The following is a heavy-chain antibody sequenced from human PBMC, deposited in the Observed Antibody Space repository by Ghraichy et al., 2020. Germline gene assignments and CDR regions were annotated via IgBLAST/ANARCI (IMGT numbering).Heavy chain of an antibody. CDR3: ARGHRAYTYGYGLSDY. J-gene: IGHJ4*02. CDR2: ISSSGGTI. D-gene: IGHD5-18*01. Sequence: LTCAASGFTFSDYYMSWIRQAPGKGLEWVSYISSSGGTIYYADSVKGRFTISRDNAKNSLYLQMNSLRAEDTAVYYCARGHRAYTYGYGLSDYWGQGTLATVSS. CDR1: GFTFSDYY. V-gene: IGHV3-11*01.